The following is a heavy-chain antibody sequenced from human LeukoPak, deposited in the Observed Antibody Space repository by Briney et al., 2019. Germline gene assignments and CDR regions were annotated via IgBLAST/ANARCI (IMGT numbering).Heavy chain of an antibody. D-gene: IGHD3-22*01. CDR1: GYTFTSYY. CDR2: INPSGGST. V-gene: IGHV1-46*01. J-gene: IGHJ6*03. Sequence: ASVKVSCKASGYTFTSYYMHWVRQAPGQGLEWMGIINPSGGSTSYAQKFQGRVTMTRDMSTSTVYMELSSLRSEDTAVYYCAREYYDSSGYYWNPLAYYYYMDVWGKGTTVTVSS. CDR3: AREYYDSSGYYWNPLAYYYYMDV.